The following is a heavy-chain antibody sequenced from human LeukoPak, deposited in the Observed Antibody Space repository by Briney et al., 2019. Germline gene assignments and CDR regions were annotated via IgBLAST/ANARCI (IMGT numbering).Heavy chain of an antibody. D-gene: IGHD6-19*01. V-gene: IGHV5-51*01. J-gene: IGHJ5*02. Sequence: GESLKISCKGSGYSFASCCIGWVRQMPGKCPEWMGIIYPGDSDTRYSPSFRGQVTISADKSISTAYLQWSSLKASDTAMYYCARDSSGHNYLVPWGQGTLVTVSS. CDR2: IYPGDSDT. CDR3: ARDSSGHNYLVP. CDR1: GYSFASCC.